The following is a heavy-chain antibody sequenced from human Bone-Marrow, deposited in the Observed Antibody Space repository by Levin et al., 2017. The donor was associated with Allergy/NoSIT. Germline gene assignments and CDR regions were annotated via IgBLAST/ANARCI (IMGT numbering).Heavy chain of an antibody. CDR3: GRGGSTICGVVPL. Sequence: GEFLKISCAASGFTFSSHWMYWVRQGPEKGLVWVSRINSDGSTTNYADSVKGRFTISRDNAKKTLYLQMNSLRAEDTALYYCGRGGSTICGVVPLWGQGTMVTVSS. J-gene: IGHJ3*01. D-gene: IGHD3-3*01. CDR1: GFTFSSHW. CDR2: INSDGSTT. V-gene: IGHV3-74*01.